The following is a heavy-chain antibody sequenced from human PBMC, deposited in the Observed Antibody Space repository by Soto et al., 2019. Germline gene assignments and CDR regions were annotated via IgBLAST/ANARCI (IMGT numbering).Heavy chain of an antibody. CDR1: GASVNDGNFY. Sequence: QVQLQESGPGLVKPSETLSLTCSVSGASVNDGNFYWNWIRQSPGKGLEWIGFIHQNWITNYNPSLKRRVTISLDTSKNDFSLKLSSVTVADTAIYYCARSLTLGALPSRFHRWGQGAQVTVSS. V-gene: IGHV4-61*03. CDR2: IHQNWIT. D-gene: IGHD3-16*02. CDR3: ARSLTLGALPSRFHR. J-gene: IGHJ5*02.